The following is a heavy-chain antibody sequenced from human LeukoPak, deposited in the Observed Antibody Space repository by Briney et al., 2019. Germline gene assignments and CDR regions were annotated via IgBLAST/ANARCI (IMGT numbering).Heavy chain of an antibody. Sequence: SETLSLTCAVYGGSFSGYYWSWIRQPPGKGLEWIGEINHSGSTNYNPSLKSRVTISVDTSKNQFSLKLSSVTAADTAAYYCARGRRGAADSNWGQGTLVTVSS. D-gene: IGHD6-13*01. CDR2: INHSGST. CDR1: GGSFSGYY. J-gene: IGHJ4*02. CDR3: ARGRRGAADSN. V-gene: IGHV4-34*01.